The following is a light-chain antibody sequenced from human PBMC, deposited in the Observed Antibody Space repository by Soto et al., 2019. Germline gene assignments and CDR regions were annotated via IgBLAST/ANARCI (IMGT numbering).Light chain of an antibody. CDR3: SSYTASAPFYI. V-gene: IGLV2-14*03. Sequence: QSVLTQPASVSGSPGQSITISCTGARTDVYGYDYVTWYQQHPGQAPKLMIYDVNNRPSGVSHRFSGSKSGDTASLTISGLQAEDDADYYCSSYTASAPFYIFGTGTKVTVL. J-gene: IGLJ1*01. CDR2: DVN. CDR1: RTDVYGYDY.